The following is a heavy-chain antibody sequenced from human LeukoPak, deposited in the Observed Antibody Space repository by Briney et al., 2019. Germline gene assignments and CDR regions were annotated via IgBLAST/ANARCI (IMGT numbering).Heavy chain of an antibody. CDR3: ARHQPSNDFADYGLDF. CDR2: IHYSGSA. Sequence: KPSETLSLTCIVSGGSISSSSYYWGWIRQPPGKGLEWIASIHYSGSAYYNPSLNSRVTISVDTSKNQFSLKLISVTAADTAMYYCARHQPSNDFADYGLDFWGQGTLVTVSS. V-gene: IGHV4-39*01. CDR1: GGSISSSSYY. J-gene: IGHJ4*02. D-gene: IGHD4-17*01.